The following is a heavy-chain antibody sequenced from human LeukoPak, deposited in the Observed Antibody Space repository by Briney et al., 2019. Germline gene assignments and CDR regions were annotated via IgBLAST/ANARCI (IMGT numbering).Heavy chain of an antibody. J-gene: IGHJ6*02. Sequence: GGSLRLSCAASGFTFSSYGMHWVRQAPGKGLEWVAVIWYDGSNKYYADSVKGRFTISRDNSKNTLYLQMNSLRAEDTAVYYCARDAYDSSGYRDYYGMDAWGQGTTVTVSS. CDR1: GFTFSSYG. V-gene: IGHV3-33*01. CDR2: IWYDGSNK. D-gene: IGHD3-22*01. CDR3: ARDAYDSSGYRDYYGMDA.